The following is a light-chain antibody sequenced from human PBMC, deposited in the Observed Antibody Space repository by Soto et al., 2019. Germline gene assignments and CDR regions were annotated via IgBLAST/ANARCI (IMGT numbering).Light chain of an antibody. CDR1: QSVSSY. J-gene: IGKJ5*01. V-gene: IGKV3-11*01. Sequence: IGLTQSPATLSLSPGERATLSCRASQSVSSYLAWYPQKPGQAPRLLIYDASNRATGIPARFSGSGSGTDFTLTISSLEPEDFAVYYCQQRSNWPPITFGQGTRLEIK. CDR2: DAS. CDR3: QQRSNWPPIT.